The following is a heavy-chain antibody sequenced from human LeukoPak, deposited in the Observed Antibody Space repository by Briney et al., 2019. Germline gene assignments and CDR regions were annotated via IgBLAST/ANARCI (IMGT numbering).Heavy chain of an antibody. CDR1: GFTFSSYA. J-gene: IGHJ4*02. V-gene: IGHV3-23*01. CDR2: ISGGAIST. CDR3: ANDGRGSFTLDF. D-gene: IGHD1-26*01. Sequence: GGSLRLSCAASGFTFSSYAMSWVRQAPGKGLEWVSAISGGAISTYYADSVKGRFTISRDNSKNMLYLQMNSLRVEDTAVYYCANDGRGSFTLDFWGQGTLVTVSS.